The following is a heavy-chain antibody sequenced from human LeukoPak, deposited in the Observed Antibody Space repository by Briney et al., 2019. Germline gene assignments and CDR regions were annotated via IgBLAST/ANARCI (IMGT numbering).Heavy chain of an antibody. CDR1: GGSISSGSYY. D-gene: IGHD2-2*01. CDR2: IYTSGGT. V-gene: IGHV4-61*02. CDR3: AREGYCSSTSCYQFDY. J-gene: IGHJ4*02. Sequence: SETLSLTCTVSGGSISSGSYYWSWIRQPAGKGLEWIGRIYTSGGTNYNPSLKSRVTISVDTSKNQFSLKLSSVTAADTAVYYCAREGYCSSTSCYQFDYWGQGTLVTVSS.